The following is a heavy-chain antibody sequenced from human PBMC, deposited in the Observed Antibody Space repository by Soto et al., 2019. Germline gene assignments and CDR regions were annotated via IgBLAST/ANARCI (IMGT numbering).Heavy chain of an antibody. D-gene: IGHD3-16*01. CDR2: IYWDDDK. CDR3: ARALGSWGAYYFDY. Sequence: QITLKESGPTLVKPTQTLTLTCTVSGFSLNTYGVGVGWIRQPPGKALEWLALIYWDDDKRYSPSLKSRRTITKDTSKNQVVLTMTNMDPVDTVTYYCARALGSWGAYYFDYWGQGTLVTVSS. CDR1: GFSLNTYGVG. J-gene: IGHJ4*02. V-gene: IGHV2-5*02.